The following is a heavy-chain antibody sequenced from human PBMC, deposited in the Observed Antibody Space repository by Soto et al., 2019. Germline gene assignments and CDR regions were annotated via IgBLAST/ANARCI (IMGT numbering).Heavy chain of an antibody. J-gene: IGHJ6*02. Sequence: SLTLPLTWTVSGGSISSSSYCWGWIRQPPGKGLEWIGSIYYSGSTYYNPSLKSRVTISVDTSKNQFSLKLSSVTAADTAVYYCARLAYYDILTGSYIHYYYYGMDVWGQGTTVTSP. D-gene: IGHD3-9*01. CDR3: ARLAYYDILTGSYIHYYYYGMDV. CDR2: IYYSGST. CDR1: GGSISSSSYC. V-gene: IGHV4-39*01.